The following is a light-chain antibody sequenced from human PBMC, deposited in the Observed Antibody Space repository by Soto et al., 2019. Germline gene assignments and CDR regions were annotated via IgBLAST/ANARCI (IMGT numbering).Light chain of an antibody. V-gene: IGKV4-1*01. Sequence: DIVMTQTPDSLAVSLGGRATINCTSSQSVLSSANHQNHLAWYQQKPRQPPRLLIYWASTRGSGVPDRFSGGGSGTDFTLTISSLQAEDVAVYYCQQYYTTPLTFGGGTKVDIK. J-gene: IGKJ4*01. CDR1: QSVLSSANHQNH. CDR3: QQYYTTPLT. CDR2: WAS.